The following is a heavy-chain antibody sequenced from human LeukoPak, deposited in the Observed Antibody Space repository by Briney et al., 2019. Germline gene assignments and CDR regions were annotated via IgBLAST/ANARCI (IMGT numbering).Heavy chain of an antibody. CDR3: AADRPSAYCGGDCLDY. Sequence: SVKVSCKASGFIFTNFAVQWVRQARGQRLEWIGWIVVGSGNTNYAQKFQERVTITRDMSTSTAYMELSSLRSEDTAVYYCAADRPSAYCGGDCLDYWGQGTLVTVSS. CDR2: IVVGSGNT. V-gene: IGHV1-58*01. J-gene: IGHJ4*02. CDR1: GFIFTNFA. D-gene: IGHD2-21*02.